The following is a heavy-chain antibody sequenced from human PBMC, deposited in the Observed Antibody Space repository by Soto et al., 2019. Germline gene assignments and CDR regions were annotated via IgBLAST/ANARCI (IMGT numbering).Heavy chain of an antibody. D-gene: IGHD3-16*01. CDR1: GFTVTKFA. J-gene: IGHJ4*02. CDR2: PSGTADST. Sequence: TGGSLRLSCTASGFTVTKFAMSWVRQAPGKGLEWVSLPSGTADSTHYADSVKGRFTISRDDSKATLYLQMTGLRAEDTAVYYCAKDNGNYGSGTFAHWGPGTLVTVSS. V-gene: IGHV3-23*01. CDR3: AKDNGNYGSGTFAH.